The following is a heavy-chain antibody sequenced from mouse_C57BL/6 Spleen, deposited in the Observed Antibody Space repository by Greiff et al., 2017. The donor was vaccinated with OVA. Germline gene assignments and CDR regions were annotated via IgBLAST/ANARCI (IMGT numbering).Heavy chain of an antibody. D-gene: IGHD2-4*01. CDR2: ISDGGSYT. V-gene: IGHV5-4*01. CDR1: GFTFSSYA. CDR3: ARDDDYDRRWYFDV. Sequence: EVQGVESGGGLVKPGGSLKLSCAASGFTFSSYAMSWVRQTPEKRLEWVATISDGGSYTYYPDNVKGRFTISRDNAKNNLYLHMSHLKSEDTAMYYCARDDDYDRRWYFDVWGTGTTVTVSS. J-gene: IGHJ1*03.